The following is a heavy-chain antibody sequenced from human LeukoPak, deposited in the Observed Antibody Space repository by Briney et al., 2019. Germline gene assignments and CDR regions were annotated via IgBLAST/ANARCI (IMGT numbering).Heavy chain of an antibody. CDR2: ISGSGGST. Sequence: PGGSLRLSCADSGFIFRSFFTSCVRQAPGKGLEWVSSISGSGGSTYYADSVKGRFTISRDNSKNTLYLQMNSLRADDTAVYYYARDLHSSWYYFYYWGQGTLVTVSS. D-gene: IGHD6-13*01. V-gene: IGHV3-23*01. J-gene: IGHJ4*02. CDR3: ARDLHSSWYYFYY. CDR1: GFIFRSFF.